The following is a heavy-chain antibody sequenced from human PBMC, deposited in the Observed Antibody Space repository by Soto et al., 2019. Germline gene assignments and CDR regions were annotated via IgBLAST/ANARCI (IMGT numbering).Heavy chain of an antibody. CDR3: ARGDYSSSPGPSDY. J-gene: IGHJ4*02. CDR2: IIPIFGTA. D-gene: IGHD6-6*01. Sequence: QVQLVQSGAEVKKPGSSVKVSCTASGGTFSSYAISWVRQAPGQGLEWMGGIIPIFGTANYAQKLQGRVTITADESTSTAYMELSSLRSEDTAVYYCARGDYSSSPGPSDYWGQGTLVTVSS. V-gene: IGHV1-69*01. CDR1: GGTFSSYA.